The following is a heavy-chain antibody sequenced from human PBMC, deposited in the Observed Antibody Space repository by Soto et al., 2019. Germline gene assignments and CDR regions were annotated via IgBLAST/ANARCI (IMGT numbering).Heavy chain of an antibody. V-gene: IGHV1-46*01. CDR1: GYTFTSYY. CDR3: AREDSMTTVVTRNAFDI. CDR2: INPSGGST. J-gene: IGHJ3*02. Sequence: ASVKVSCKASGYTFTSYYMHWVRQAPGQGLEWMGIINPSGGSTSYAQKFQGRVTMTRDTSTSTVYMELSSLRSEDTAVYYCAREDSMTTVVTRNAFDIWGQGAMVTVSS. D-gene: IGHD4-17*01.